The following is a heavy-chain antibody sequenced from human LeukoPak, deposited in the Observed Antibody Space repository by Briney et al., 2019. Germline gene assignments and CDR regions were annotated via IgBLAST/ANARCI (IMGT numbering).Heavy chain of an antibody. CDR2: IIPIFGTA. CDR3: ARDHSRGPYNWSDP. V-gene: IGHV1-69*06. CDR1: GGTFSSYA. D-gene: IGHD5-18*01. J-gene: IGHJ5*02. Sequence: GASVKVSCKASGGTFSSYAISWVRQAPGQGLEWMGGIIPIFGTADYAQKFQGRVTITADKSTSTAYMELSSLRSEDTAVYYCARDHSRGPYNWSDPWGQGTLVTVSS.